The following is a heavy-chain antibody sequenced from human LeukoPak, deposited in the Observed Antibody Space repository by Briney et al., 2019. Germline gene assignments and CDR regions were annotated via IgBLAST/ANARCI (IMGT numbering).Heavy chain of an antibody. D-gene: IGHD3-22*01. CDR2: ISGSGGST. CDR1: GFTFSSYA. CDR3: AKDAASITMIVVAPVYGMDV. J-gene: IGHJ6*02. Sequence: GGSLRLSCAASGFTFSSYAMSWVRQAPGKGLEWVSAISGSGGSTYYADSVKGRFTISRDNSKNTLYLQMNSLRAEDTAVYYCAKDAASITMIVVAPVYGMDVWGQGTTVTVSS. V-gene: IGHV3-23*01.